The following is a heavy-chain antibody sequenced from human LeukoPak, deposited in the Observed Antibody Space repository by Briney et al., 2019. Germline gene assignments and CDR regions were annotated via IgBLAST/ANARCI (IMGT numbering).Heavy chain of an antibody. J-gene: IGHJ4*02. CDR1: GGSISDDS. CDR2: IYYGGST. CDR3: ARFVDAAMAFNF. V-gene: IGHV4-59*01. Sequence: PSETLSLTCTVSGGSISDDSWTWIRQPPGKGPEWIGYIYYGGSTNYNPSLKSRVTISVDTSKNQFSLKLTSVTAADTAVYYCARFVDAAMAFNFWGQGALVTVSS. D-gene: IGHD5-18*01.